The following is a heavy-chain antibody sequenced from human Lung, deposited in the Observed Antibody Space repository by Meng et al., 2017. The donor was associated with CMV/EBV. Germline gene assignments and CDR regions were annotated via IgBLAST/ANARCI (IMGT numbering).Heavy chain of an antibody. Sequence: GGSLRLXCAASGFTFSSYSMNWVRQAPGKGLEWVSSISSSSSYIYYADSVKGRFTISRDNAKNSLYLQMNSLRAEDTAVYYCARDAEQLVRGGGMDVWDQGXTVTVSS. CDR2: ISSSSSYI. J-gene: IGHJ6*02. V-gene: IGHV3-21*01. CDR1: GFTFSSYS. CDR3: ARDAEQLVRGGGMDV. D-gene: IGHD6-6*01.